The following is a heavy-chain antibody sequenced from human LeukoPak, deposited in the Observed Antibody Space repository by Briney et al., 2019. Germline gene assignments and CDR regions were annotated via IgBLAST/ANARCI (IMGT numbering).Heavy chain of an antibody. J-gene: IGHJ4*02. CDR3: ARGSHVLRYFDWLPPFDY. CDR1: GFTFSVYY. Sequence: GGSLRLSCAASGFTFSVYYMSWIRQAPGKGLEGVSYISSSGSTIYYADSVKGRFTISRDNAKNSLYLQMNSLRAEDTAVYYCARGSHVLRYFDWLPPFDYWGQGTLVTVSS. CDR2: ISSSGSTI. V-gene: IGHV3-11*01. D-gene: IGHD3-9*01.